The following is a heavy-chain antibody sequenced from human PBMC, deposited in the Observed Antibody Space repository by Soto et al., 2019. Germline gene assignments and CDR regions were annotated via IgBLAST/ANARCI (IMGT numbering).Heavy chain of an antibody. J-gene: IGHJ6*02. CDR1: GYTFNRSG. CDR3: AREGVAPYYYYGMDV. V-gene: IGHV1-18*01. Sequence: ASVKVSCKASGYTFNRSGISWVRQAPGQGLEWMGWISTYNGDTNYAQTFQGRVTMTTDTSTSTVHMEVRSLRSDDTAVYYCAREGVAPYYYYGMDVWRQGTPVTVSS. D-gene: IGHD5-12*01. CDR2: ISTYNGDT.